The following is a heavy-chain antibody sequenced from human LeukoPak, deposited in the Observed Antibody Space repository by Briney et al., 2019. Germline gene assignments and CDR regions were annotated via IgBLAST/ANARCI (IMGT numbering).Heavy chain of an antibody. CDR3: ARGVVPPANIDY. V-gene: IGHV1-18*01. CDR1: GYTFTSYG. CDR2: INGYNGNR. Sequence: GASVKVSCKASGYTFTSYGINWVRQAPGQGLEWMGWINGYNGNRKYAQKLQGRVTMTTDTSTSTDYMELRSLRSDDTAVYYCARGVVPPANIDYWGQGTLVTVSS. D-gene: IGHD2-2*01. J-gene: IGHJ4*02.